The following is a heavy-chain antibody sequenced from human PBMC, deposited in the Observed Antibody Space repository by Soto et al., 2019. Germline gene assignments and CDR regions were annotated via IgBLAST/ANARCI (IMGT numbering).Heavy chain of an antibody. CDR1: GFTLSDDY. J-gene: IGHJ1*01. CDR2: SRNKGNRYTT. CDR3: ARWLSGWGD. V-gene: IGHV3-72*01. D-gene: IGHD3-16*01. Sequence: GVSLRLSCAASGFTLSDDYMDWVRQAPGKGPEWVGRSRNKGNRYTTEYAASVKGRFTTSRDDSKNSLYLQMNSLSTEDTAVYYCARWLSGWGDWGQRTLVTVSS.